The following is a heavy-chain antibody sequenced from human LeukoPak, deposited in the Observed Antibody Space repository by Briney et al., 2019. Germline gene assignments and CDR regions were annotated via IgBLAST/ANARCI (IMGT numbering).Heavy chain of an antibody. CDR3: ARGMDAEAFQN. V-gene: IGHV1-2*02. J-gene: IGHJ1*01. CDR1: GYRFTAYP. CDR2: MNPHSGET. D-gene: IGHD2-2*03. Sequence: ASGKVSCKTSGYRFTAYPRHWVRHAPGQGLEWLGWMNPHSGETNTAQKFQGRVTMTRDTSISVAYMELSSLRSDDMAVYFCARGMDAEAFQNWGQGTLVIVSS.